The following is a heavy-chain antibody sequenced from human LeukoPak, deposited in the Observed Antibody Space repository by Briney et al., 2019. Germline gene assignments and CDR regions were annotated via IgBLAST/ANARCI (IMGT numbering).Heavy chain of an antibody. Sequence: PSETLSLTCTVSGGSISSYYWSWIRQPPGKGLEWIGYIYYSGSTNYNPSLKSRVTISVDTSKNQFSLKLSSVTAADPAVYYCARVADYSNYDYYYYMDVWGKGTTVTVSS. J-gene: IGHJ6*03. D-gene: IGHD4-11*01. CDR2: IYYSGST. CDR3: ARVADYSNYDYYYYMDV. CDR1: GGSISSYY. V-gene: IGHV4-59*01.